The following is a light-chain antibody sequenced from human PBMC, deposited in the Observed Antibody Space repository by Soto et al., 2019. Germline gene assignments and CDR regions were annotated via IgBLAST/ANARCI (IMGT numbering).Light chain of an antibody. Sequence: DIQLTQSPSFLSASVGDRVTITCRASQGIYSYSAWYQQKPGKAPKLLIYAASTLQSGVPSRFSGSRSGTEFTLTISSLQPEDFATYFCQQLNTYPPSYTFGQGTKLEI. J-gene: IGKJ2*01. CDR2: AAS. V-gene: IGKV1-9*01. CDR1: QGIYSY. CDR3: QQLNTYPPSYT.